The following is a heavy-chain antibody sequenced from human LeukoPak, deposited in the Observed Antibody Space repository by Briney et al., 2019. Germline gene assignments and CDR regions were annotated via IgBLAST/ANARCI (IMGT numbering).Heavy chain of an antibody. J-gene: IGHJ4*02. CDR1: GFTFSSYD. CDR3: ARSLGRETDRPVGGEFDY. Sequence: PWGSLRLSCAASGFTFSSYDMHWVRQATGKGLGWVSTIGTAGDTYYPGSVKGRFTISRENAKNSLYLQMNSLRAEDTAVYYCARSLGRETDRPVGGEFDYWGQGTLVTVSS. D-gene: IGHD3-10*01. V-gene: IGHV3-13*01. CDR2: IGTAGDT.